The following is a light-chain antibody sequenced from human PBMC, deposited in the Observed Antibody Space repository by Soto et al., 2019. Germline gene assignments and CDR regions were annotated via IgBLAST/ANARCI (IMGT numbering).Light chain of an antibody. CDR1: QSVTTH. CDR2: DAS. Sequence: EIVLTQSPATLSLSPGERATPSCTASQSVTTHLAWYQQKSGQAPRPPIYDASNRATGIPARFSGTGSGTDFTLTLSSLQNEDFAVYDGQQRGNWTLTFGGGTKVDIK. J-gene: IGKJ4*01. CDR3: QQRGNWTLT. V-gene: IGKV3-11*01.